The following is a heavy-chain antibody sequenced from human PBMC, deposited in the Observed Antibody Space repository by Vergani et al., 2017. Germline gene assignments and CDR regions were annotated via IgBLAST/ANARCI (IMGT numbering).Heavy chain of an antibody. J-gene: IGHJ4*02. D-gene: IGHD5-18*01. Sequence: QVQLVESGGGVVQPGGSLRLSCASSGFTFSSYGMHWVRQAPGKGLEWVAFIRYDGSNKYYSDSVKGRFTISRDNSKHTLYLQMNSLRAEDTAVYYCAKESGDSYGYVALDYWGQGTLVTVSS. CDR1: GFTFSSYG. CDR2: IRYDGSNK. V-gene: IGHV3-30*02. CDR3: AKESGDSYGYVALDY.